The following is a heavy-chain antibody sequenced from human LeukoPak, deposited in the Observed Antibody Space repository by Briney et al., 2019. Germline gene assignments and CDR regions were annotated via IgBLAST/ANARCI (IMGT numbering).Heavy chain of an antibody. D-gene: IGHD1-26*01. J-gene: IGHJ6*02. CDR1: GYTFTGYY. V-gene: IGHV1-2*02. Sequence: ASVKVSCKASGYTFTGYYMHWVRQAPGQGLEWMGWINPNSGGTNYAQKFQGRVTMTRDTSISTAYMELSRLRSDDTAVYYCATGPIVGATEGYYYYGMDVWGQGTTVTVSS. CDR3: ATGPIVGATEGYYYYGMDV. CDR2: INPNSGGT.